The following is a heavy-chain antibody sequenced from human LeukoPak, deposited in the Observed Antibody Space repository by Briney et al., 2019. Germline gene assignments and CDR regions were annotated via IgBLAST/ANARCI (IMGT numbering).Heavy chain of an antibody. V-gene: IGHV3-9*01. J-gene: IGHJ5*02. CDR1: GFTFDDYA. CDR3: AKGRDKYQLLSKNWFDP. D-gene: IGHD2-2*01. CDR2: ISWNSGSI. Sequence: GGSLRLSCAASGFTFDDYAMHWVRQAPGKGLEWVSGISWNSGSIGYADSVKGRFTISRDNAKNSLYLQMNSLRAEDTALYYCAKGRDKYQLLSKNWFDPWGQGSLVTVSS.